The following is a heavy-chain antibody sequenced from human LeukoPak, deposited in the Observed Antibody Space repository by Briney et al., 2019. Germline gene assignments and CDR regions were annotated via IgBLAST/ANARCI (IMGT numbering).Heavy chain of an antibody. CDR1: GYTFTTFG. J-gene: IGHJ4*02. Sequence: ASVKVSCKTSGYTFTTFGITWVRQAPGQGLEWMGWTNGYNGYTNYAQRFQGRVSMTTDTSTSTAYMELGSLSSDDTAVYYCARNTSTTHYDYWGQGTLVTVSS. V-gene: IGHV1-18*01. CDR3: ARNTSTTHYDY. CDR2: TNGYNGYT. D-gene: IGHD2-15*01.